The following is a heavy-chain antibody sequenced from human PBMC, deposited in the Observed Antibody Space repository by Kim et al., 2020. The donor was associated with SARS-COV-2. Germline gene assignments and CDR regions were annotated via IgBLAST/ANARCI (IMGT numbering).Heavy chain of an antibody. Sequence: SETLSLTCTVSGGSISSYYWSWIRQPPGKGLEWIGYIYYSGSTNYNPSLKSRVTISVDTSKNQFSLKLSSVTAADTAVYYCARVVGSSRHFFDYWGQGT. J-gene: IGHJ4*02. CDR3: ARVVGSSRHFFDY. D-gene: IGHD6-13*01. V-gene: IGHV4-59*01. CDR1: GGSISSYY. CDR2: IYYSGST.